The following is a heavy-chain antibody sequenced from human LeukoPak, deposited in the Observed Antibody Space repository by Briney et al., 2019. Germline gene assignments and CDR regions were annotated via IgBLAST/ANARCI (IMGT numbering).Heavy chain of an antibody. CDR2: VHISGST. Sequence: SQTLSLTCTVPGGSISSRSYCWSWIRQPAGKGLEWIGHVHISGSTNYNSSLKSRVTISVDTSKNQFSLKLSSATAADTAVYYCARRYFYYNYYMDVWGKGTTVTISS. V-gene: IGHV4-61*09. J-gene: IGHJ6*03. CDR1: GGSISSRSYC. CDR3: ARRYFYYNYYMDV.